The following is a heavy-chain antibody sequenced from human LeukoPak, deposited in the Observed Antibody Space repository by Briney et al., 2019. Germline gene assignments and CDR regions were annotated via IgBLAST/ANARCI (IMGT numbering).Heavy chain of an antibody. J-gene: IGHJ4*02. CDR2: ISGSGGST. CDR3: AIDFFRGDQVPYYFDY. Sequence: GGSLRLSCAASGFTFSSYAMSWVRQAPGKGLEWVSAISGSGGSTYYADSVKGRFTISRDNSKNTLYLQMNSLRAEDTAVYYCAIDFFRGDQVPYYFDYWGQGTLVTVSS. CDR1: GFTFSSYA. D-gene: IGHD3-16*01. V-gene: IGHV3-23*01.